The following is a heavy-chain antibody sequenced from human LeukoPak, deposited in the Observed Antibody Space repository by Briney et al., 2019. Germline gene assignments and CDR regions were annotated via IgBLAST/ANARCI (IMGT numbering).Heavy chain of an antibody. D-gene: IGHD3-22*01. Sequence: PGGSLRLSCAASGFTFSSYGMHWVRQAPGKGLEWVAFIRYDGSNKCYADSVKGRFTISRDNSKNTLYLQMNSLRAEDTAVYYCAKDCLAFDSSGYHYFDYWGQGTLVTVSS. V-gene: IGHV3-30*02. CDR3: AKDCLAFDSSGYHYFDY. J-gene: IGHJ4*02. CDR1: GFTFSSYG. CDR2: IRYDGSNK.